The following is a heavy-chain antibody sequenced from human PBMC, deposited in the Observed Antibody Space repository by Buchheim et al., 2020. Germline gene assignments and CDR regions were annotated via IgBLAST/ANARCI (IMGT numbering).Heavy chain of an antibody. CDR2: IANDGIDK. Sequence: QVQLVESGGGVVQPGRSLRLSCAASGFTFSAHAMHWVRQAPGKGLEWVALIANDGIDKYYADSVKGRFTISRDNSKNTFYLQMNSLRPEDMAVYYCARERRLVRADAFDIWGQGT. V-gene: IGHV3-30*01. J-gene: IGHJ3*02. D-gene: IGHD6-19*01. CDR3: ARERRLVRADAFDI. CDR1: GFTFSAHA.